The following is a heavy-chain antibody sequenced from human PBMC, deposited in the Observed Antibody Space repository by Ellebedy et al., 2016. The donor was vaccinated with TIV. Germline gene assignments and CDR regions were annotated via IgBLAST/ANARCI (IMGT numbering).Heavy chain of an antibody. J-gene: IGHJ2*01. Sequence: GESLKISCAASGFTFSTYWMHWVRQAPGKGLVWVSRINSDGSNSNYADSVRGRFTISRESAKNSFYLQMNSLTAGDTAVYYCARGGPGGDNWFFGLWGRGTQVTVSS. V-gene: IGHV3-74*01. CDR1: GFTFSTYW. CDR2: INSDGSNS. CDR3: ARGGPGGDNWFFGL. D-gene: IGHD3-10*01.